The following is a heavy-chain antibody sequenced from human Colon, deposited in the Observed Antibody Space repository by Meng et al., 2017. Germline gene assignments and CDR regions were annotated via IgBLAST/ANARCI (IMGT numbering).Heavy chain of an antibody. CDR2: IDASGRDT. CDR3: AAKLRGIYPFDY. V-gene: IGHV3-23*01. CDR1: GFSFTTYA. J-gene: IGHJ4*02. D-gene: IGHD3-16*01. Sequence: GGSLRLSCAASGFSFTTYAMSWVRWAPGKGLEWFSAIDASGRDTFYAESVRGRFTISRDNSKDTLFLQMSSLRGEDTAIYYCAAKLRGIYPFDYWGQGTLVTVSS.